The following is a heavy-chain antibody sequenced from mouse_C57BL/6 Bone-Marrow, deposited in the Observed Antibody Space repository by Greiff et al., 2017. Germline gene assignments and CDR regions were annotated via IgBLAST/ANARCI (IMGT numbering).Heavy chain of an antibody. V-gene: IGHV7-1*01. Sequence: EVNVVESGGGLVQSGRSLRLSCATSGFTFSDFYMEWVRQAPGKGLEWIAASRNKANDYTTEYSASVKGRFIVSRDTSQSILYRQMNALRAEDTAIYYCARDDDITTVARFAYWGQGTLVTVSA. CDR3: ARDDDITTVARFAY. CDR1: GFTFSDFY. CDR2: SRNKANDYTT. D-gene: IGHD1-1*01. J-gene: IGHJ3*01.